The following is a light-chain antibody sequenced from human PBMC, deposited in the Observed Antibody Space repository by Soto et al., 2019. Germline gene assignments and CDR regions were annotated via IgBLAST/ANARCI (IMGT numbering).Light chain of an antibody. CDR3: QQYNSYLYT. CDR2: DAS. Sequence: DIQMTQSPSTLSASVGDRVTITCRASQNVFTWLAWYQHRPGKAPKLLIYDASILESGVPSRFSGSGSGTEFTLTITSLQSDDFATYYCQQYNSYLYTFGQGTKVDIK. J-gene: IGKJ2*01. V-gene: IGKV1-5*01. CDR1: QNVFTW.